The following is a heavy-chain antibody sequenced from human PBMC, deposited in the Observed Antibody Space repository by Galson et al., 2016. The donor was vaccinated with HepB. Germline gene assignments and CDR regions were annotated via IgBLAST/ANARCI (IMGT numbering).Heavy chain of an antibody. CDR1: GFTFDDYA. Sequence: SLRLSCAASGFTFDDYAMHWVRQAPGKGLEWVSGISWNSGYIAYADSVKGRFTISRDNAKNSLYLQMDSLRAEDTALYYCAKDIGGYYDSSATDYWGQGTLVTVSS. CDR3: AKDIGGYYDSSATDY. CDR2: ISWNSGYI. D-gene: IGHD3-22*01. V-gene: IGHV3-9*01. J-gene: IGHJ4*02.